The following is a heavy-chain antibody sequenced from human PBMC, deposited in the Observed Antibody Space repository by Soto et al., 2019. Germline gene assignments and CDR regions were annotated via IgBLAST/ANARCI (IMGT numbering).Heavy chain of an antibody. V-gene: IGHV3-23*01. CDR3: VKGHSHSYYYFDY. J-gene: IGHJ4*02. Sequence: GGSLRLSCAASGFTFSFCAMNWVRQAPGKGLEWVSSTRGSGGDTYYADSVRGRFTISRDNSKNTLYLQMNSLRVEDTAVYYCVKGHSHSYYYFDYWGQGTLVTVSS. D-gene: IGHD1-26*01. CDR1: GFTFSFCA. CDR2: TRGSGGDT.